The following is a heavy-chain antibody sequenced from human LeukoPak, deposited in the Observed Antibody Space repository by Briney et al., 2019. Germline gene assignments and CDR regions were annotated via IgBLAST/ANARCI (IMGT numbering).Heavy chain of an antibody. V-gene: IGHV3-23*01. CDR3: AKAFSAYENWPPNWFDP. J-gene: IGHJ5*02. CDR1: GFTFSTFA. CDR2: ISGSGGGT. D-gene: IGHD5-12*01. Sequence: GGALRLSCAASGFTFSTFAMSWVRQAPGKGLEWVSAISGSGGGTYYADSVKGRLTISRDNSKNTLYLQMSSLRAEDTAVYYCAKAFSAYENWPPNWFDPWGQGTLVTVSS.